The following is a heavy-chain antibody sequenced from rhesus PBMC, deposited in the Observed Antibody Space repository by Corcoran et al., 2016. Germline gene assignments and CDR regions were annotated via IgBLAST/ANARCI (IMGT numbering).Heavy chain of an antibody. CDR3: ARDRDYFDY. V-gene: IGHV4S10*01. CDR2: IYGSSTST. Sequence: QVQLQESGPGVVKPSETLSLTCAVSGASISDSYRWSWIRQPPGKGLEWIGYIYGSSTSTNYNPSLKSRVTISKDTSKNQFSLKLSSVTAADTAVYYCARDRDYFDYWGQGVLVTVSS. J-gene: IGHJ4*01. CDR1: GASISDSYR.